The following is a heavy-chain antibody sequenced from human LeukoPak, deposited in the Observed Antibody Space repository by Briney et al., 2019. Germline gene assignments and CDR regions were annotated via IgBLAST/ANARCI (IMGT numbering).Heavy chain of an antibody. CDR2: ISGSGGST. CDR1: GFTFSSYS. CDR3: ARRYDSSGYYYLDAFDI. D-gene: IGHD3-22*01. Sequence: GGSLRLSCAASGFTFSSYSMSWVRQAPGKGLEWVSAISGSGGSTYYADSVKGRFTISRDNSKNTLYLQMNSLRAEDTAVYYCARRYDSSGYYYLDAFDIWGQGTMVTVSS. V-gene: IGHV3-23*01. J-gene: IGHJ3*02.